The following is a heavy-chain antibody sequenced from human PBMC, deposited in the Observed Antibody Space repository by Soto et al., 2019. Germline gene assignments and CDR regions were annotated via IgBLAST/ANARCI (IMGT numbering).Heavy chain of an antibody. CDR3: ARGRSVEMATHYYYYGMDV. CDR1: GGTFSSYA. CDR2: IIPIFGIA. Sequence: QVQLVQSGAEVKKPGSSVKVSCKASGGTFSSYAISWVRQAPGQGLEWMGGIIPIFGIANYAQKFQGRVTITADESTSTAYMELSSLRSEDTAVYYCARGRSVEMATHYYYYGMDVWGQGTTVTVSS. V-gene: IGHV1-69*01. D-gene: IGHD5-12*01. J-gene: IGHJ6*02.